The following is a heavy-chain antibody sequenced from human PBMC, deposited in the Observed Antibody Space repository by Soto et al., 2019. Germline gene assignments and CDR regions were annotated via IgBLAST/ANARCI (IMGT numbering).Heavy chain of an antibody. CDR1: GFTFSDHY. CDR2: ARNKDNSYFT. Sequence: EVQLVESGGGLVQPGGSLRLSCAASGFTFSDHYMDWVRQAPGKGLEWVGRARNKDNSYFTEYAASVKGRVTISRDESQNSLYLQMNSLKTEDTVVYYCVRGKGGFLYYYMDVWGKGTTVTVS. J-gene: IGHJ6*03. V-gene: IGHV3-72*01. CDR3: VRGKGGFLYYYMDV.